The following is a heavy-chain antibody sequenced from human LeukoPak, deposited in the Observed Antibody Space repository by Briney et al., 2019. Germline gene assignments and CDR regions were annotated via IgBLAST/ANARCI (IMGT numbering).Heavy chain of an antibody. J-gene: IGHJ4*02. CDR3: ARAYSRSRFDY. D-gene: IGHD6-6*01. V-gene: IGHV5-10-1*01. CDR1: GYNFTNYW. CDR2: IDPSDSYN. Sequence: RGESLKISCKGSGYNFTNYWISWVRQMPGKGLEWMGTIDPSDSYNNYSPSFQGHVTISADKSISTAYLQWSSLKASDTAMYYCARAYSRSRFDYWGQGTLATVSS.